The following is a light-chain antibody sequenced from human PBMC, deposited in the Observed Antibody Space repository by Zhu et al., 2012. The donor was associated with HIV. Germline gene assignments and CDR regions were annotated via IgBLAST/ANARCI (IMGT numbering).Light chain of an antibody. J-gene: IGKJ3*01. CDR3: QQLYTYPLFT. V-gene: IGKV1-9*01. CDR1: QAISNS. CDR2: DAS. Sequence: DIHMTQSPSSLSASVGDRVTITCRASQAISNSLVWYQQKPGKAPKLLIYDASTLQSGVPSTFSGSGSGTEFTLTISSLQPEDFAIYYCQQLYTYPLFTFGPGTKVDIK.